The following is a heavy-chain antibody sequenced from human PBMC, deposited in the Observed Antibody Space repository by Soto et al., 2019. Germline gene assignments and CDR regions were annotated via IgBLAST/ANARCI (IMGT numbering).Heavy chain of an antibody. J-gene: IGHJ6*02. V-gene: IGHV3-30-3*01. CDR3: ARAAGYDFWSGYYHFPLYGMDV. CDR2: ISYDGSNK. D-gene: IGHD3-3*01. Sequence: LRLSCAASGFTFSSYAMHWVRQAPGKGLEWVAVISYDGSNKYYADSVKGRFTISRDNSKNTLYLQMNSLRAEDTAVYYCARAAGYDFWSGYYHFPLYGMDVWGQGTTVTVSS. CDR1: GFTFSSYA.